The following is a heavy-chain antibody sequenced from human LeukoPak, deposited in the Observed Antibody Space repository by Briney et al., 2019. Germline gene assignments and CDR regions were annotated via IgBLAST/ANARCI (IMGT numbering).Heavy chain of an antibody. CDR1: GGTFSSYA. CDR2: IIPIFGTA. D-gene: IGHD6-19*01. J-gene: IGHJ4*02. Sequence: ASVKVSCKASGGTFSSYAISWVRQAPGQGLEWMGGIIPIFGTANYAQKFQGRVTITADESTSTAYMELSSLRSGDTAVYYCARIFSGWASFDYWGQGTLVTVSS. CDR3: ARIFSGWASFDY. V-gene: IGHV1-69*13.